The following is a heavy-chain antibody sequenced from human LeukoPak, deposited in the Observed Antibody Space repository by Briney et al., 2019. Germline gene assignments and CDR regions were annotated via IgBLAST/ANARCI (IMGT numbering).Heavy chain of an antibody. CDR3: ARGTGAYFYRMDV. D-gene: IGHD7-27*01. CDR1: GFTFNKYG. Sequence: GRSLRLSCAASGFTFNKYGMHWVRQAPGKGLERVGIMWYDGGNKHYADSVKGRFTISRDNSKNTLYLQMNSLRAEDTAVYYCARGTGAYFYRMDVWGQGTTVTVSS. CDR2: MWYDGGNK. J-gene: IGHJ6*02. V-gene: IGHV3-33*01.